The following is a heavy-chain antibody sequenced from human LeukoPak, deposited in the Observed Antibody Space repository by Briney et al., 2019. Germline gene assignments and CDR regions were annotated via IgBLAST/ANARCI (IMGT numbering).Heavy chain of an antibody. Sequence: GGSLRLSCAASGFTFSSYGMHWVRQAPGKGLEWVAVISYDGSNKYYADSVKGRFTISRDNSKNTLSLQMNSLRVEDTAVYYCARVNRGWSLDYWGQGTLVTVSS. J-gene: IGHJ4*02. D-gene: IGHD6-19*01. V-gene: IGHV3-30*03. CDR1: GFTFSSYG. CDR2: ISYDGSNK. CDR3: ARVNRGWSLDY.